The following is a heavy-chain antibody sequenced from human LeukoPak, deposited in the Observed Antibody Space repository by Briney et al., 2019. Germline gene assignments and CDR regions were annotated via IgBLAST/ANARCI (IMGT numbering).Heavy chain of an antibody. V-gene: IGHV1-2*02. D-gene: IGHD3-22*01. J-gene: IGHJ4*02. CDR1: GYTFTGYY. Sequence: GASVKVSCKASGYTFTGYYMHWVRQAPGQGLEWMGWINPNSGGTNYAQKFQGRVTMTTDTSTSTAYMELRSLRSDDTAVYYCARAYYYDRSGYPYGAENDYWGQGTLVTVSS. CDR2: INPNSGGT. CDR3: ARAYYYDRSGYPYGAENDY.